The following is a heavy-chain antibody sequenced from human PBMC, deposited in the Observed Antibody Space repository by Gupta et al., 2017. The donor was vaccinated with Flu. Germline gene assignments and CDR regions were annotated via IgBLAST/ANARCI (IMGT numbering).Heavy chain of an antibody. D-gene: IGHD2-21*02. CDR1: GGSISSYY. V-gene: IGHV4-59*01. CDR3: ARAAPWGGDFPPDWYFDL. Sequence: QVQLQESGPGLVKPSETLSLTCTVSGGSISSYYWSWIRQPPGKGLEWIGYIYYSGSTNYNPSLKSRVTISVDTSKNQFSLKLSSVTAADTAVYYCARAAPWGGDFPPDWYFDLWGRGTLVTVSS. J-gene: IGHJ2*01. CDR2: IYYSGST.